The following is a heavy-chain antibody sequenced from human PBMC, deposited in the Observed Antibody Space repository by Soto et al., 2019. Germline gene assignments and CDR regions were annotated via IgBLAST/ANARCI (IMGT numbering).Heavy chain of an antibody. Sequence: SETLSLTCTVSGGSISSSSYYGGWIRQPPGKGLEWIGSIYYSGSTYYNPSLKSRVTISVDTSKNQFSLKLSSVTAADTAVYYCARPTSRYCSGGSCYSGASGFDYWGQGTLVTVSS. V-gene: IGHV4-39*01. D-gene: IGHD2-15*01. CDR2: IYYSGST. CDR1: GGSISSSSYY. CDR3: ARPTSRYCSGGSCYSGASGFDY. J-gene: IGHJ4*02.